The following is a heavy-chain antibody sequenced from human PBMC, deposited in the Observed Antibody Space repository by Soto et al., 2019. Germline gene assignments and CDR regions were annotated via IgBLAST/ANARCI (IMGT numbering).Heavy chain of an antibody. CDR3: AADGGIVATIGFDY. CDR1: GFTFTSSA. V-gene: IGHV1-58*01. D-gene: IGHD5-12*01. CDR2: IVVGSGNT. J-gene: IGHJ4*02. Sequence: GASVKVSCKASGFTFTSSAVQWVRQARGQRLEWIGWIVVGSGNTNYAQKFQERVTITRDMSTSTAYMELSSLRSEDTAVYYCAADGGIVATIGFDYWGQGTLVTVSS.